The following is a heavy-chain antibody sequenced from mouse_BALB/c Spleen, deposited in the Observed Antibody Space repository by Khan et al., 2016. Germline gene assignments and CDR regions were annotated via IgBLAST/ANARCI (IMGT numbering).Heavy chain of an antibody. D-gene: IGHD1-2*01. J-gene: IGHJ3*01. V-gene: IGHV9-2-1*01. CDR2: INTETGEP. CDR3: ARATLLRLLAY. CDR1: GYTFTDYS. Sequence: QIQLVQSGPELKKPGETVKISCKASGYTFTDYSMHWVKLTPGKGLKWMGWINTETGEPTYADDFKGRFAFSLETSASTAYLQITNLKNEDTATYFCARATLLRLLAYWGQGTLVTVSA.